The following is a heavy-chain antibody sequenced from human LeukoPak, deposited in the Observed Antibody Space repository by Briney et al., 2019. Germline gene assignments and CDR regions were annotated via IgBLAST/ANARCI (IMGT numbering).Heavy chain of an antibody. D-gene: IGHD1-26*01. V-gene: IGHV4-4*02. CDR1: TDSITSNW. CDR2: VHKSGST. J-gene: IGHJ4*02. CDR3: AKEIVGAPTPGAY. Sequence: PSETLSLTCDVSTDSITSNWWSWVRQPPGKGLEWIGEVHKSGSTNYYPSLQSRVTISIDKSKNQIALELTSVTAADTAVYYCAKEIVGAPTPGAYWGQGILVTVSS.